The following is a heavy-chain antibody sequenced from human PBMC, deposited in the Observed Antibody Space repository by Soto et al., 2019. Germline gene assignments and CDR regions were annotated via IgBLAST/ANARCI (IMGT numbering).Heavy chain of an antibody. CDR3: ATRSPAFAY. CDR1: CYTFTNFG. V-gene: IGHV1-18*01. J-gene: IGHJ4*02. Sequence: ASVKVSSKTSCYTFTNFGISWGRQAPGQGLEWMGWVTTDKGKTTYAQKFQGRVTMTTDTSTSTAYMELRSLRSDDTAVYYCATRSPAFAYWGQGTLVTVSS. CDR2: VTTDKGKT.